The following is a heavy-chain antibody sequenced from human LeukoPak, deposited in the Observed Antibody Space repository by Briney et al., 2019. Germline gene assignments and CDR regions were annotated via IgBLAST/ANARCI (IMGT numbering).Heavy chain of an antibody. V-gene: IGHV1-69*05. CDR3: ARHYYDRSAFDI. Sequence: SVKVSCKASGGTFSSYAISWVRQAPGQGLEWMGGIIPIFGTANYAQKFQGRVTITTDESTSTAYMELSSLRSEDTAVYYCARHYYDRSAFDIWGQGTMVTVPS. J-gene: IGHJ3*02. CDR1: GGTFSSYA. CDR2: IIPIFGTA. D-gene: IGHD3-22*01.